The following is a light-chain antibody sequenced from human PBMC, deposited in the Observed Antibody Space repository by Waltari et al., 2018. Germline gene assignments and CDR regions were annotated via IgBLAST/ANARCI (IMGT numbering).Light chain of an antibody. J-gene: IGLJ3*02. Sequence: SYELTQPSSVSVSPGQTTRITCSGDALPRKYASWYQQKSGQAPVRVIYEDNKRPSGIPERFSGSSSGTMATLTISGAQVDDEADYYCYSTDSSGDHRVFGGGTKLTVL. CDR3: YSTDSSGDHRV. CDR2: EDN. CDR1: ALPRKY. V-gene: IGLV3-10*01.